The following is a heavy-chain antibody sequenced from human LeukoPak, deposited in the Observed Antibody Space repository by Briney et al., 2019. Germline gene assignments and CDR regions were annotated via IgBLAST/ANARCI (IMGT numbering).Heavy chain of an antibody. J-gene: IGHJ4*02. D-gene: IGHD3-10*01. CDR3: ARGPLWFGDYHSHFVY. CDR1: GGTFSSYA. CDR2: IIPIFGTA. Sequence: SVKVSCKASGGTFSSYAISWVRQAPGQGLEWMGGIIPIFGTANYAQKFQGRVTITADESTSTAYMELSSLRSEDTAVYYCARGPLWFGDYHSHFVYWGQGALVTVSS. V-gene: IGHV1-69*13.